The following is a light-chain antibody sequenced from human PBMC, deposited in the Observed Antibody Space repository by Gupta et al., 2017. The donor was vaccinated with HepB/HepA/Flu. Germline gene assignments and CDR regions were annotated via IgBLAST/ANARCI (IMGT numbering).Light chain of an antibody. V-gene: IGLV3-21*03. CDR3: QVWDSSSDHPDVV. Sequence: SSVLTPPPSVSVAPGKTARITCGGNNIGSKSVHWYQQKPGQAPVLVVYDDSDRPSGIPERVSGSNSGNTATLTISRVEAGDEADYYCQVWDSSSDHPDVVFGGGTKLTVL. J-gene: IGLJ2*01. CDR2: DDS. CDR1: NIGSKS.